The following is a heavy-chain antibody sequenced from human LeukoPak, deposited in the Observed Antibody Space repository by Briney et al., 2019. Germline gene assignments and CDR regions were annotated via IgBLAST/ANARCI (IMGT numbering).Heavy chain of an antibody. CDR3: AREGIAVAGFFFDY. CDR1: GYTFTSYY. V-gene: IGHV1-46*01. D-gene: IGHD6-19*01. CDR2: SNPSDGST. Sequence: ASVKVSCKASGYTFTSYYVYWVRQAPGQGLGCMGKSNPSDGSTYYAQKFQGRVTMTRYTSTSTVYMELSSLRSEDTAVYYCAREGIAVAGFFFDYWGQGTLVSVSS. J-gene: IGHJ4*02.